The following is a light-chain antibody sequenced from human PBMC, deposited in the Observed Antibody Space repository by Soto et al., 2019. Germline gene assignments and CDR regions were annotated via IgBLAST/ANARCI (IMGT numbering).Light chain of an antibody. CDR1: SSDVGGYNY. CDR3: SSYTSSNTHV. J-gene: IGLJ1*01. Sequence: QSVLTQHASVSGSPGQSITISCTGTSSDVGGYNYVSWYQQHPGKAPKLMIYEVSNRPSGISNRFSGSKSGNTASLTISGLQAEDEADYHCSSYTSSNTHVFGTGTKVTVL. CDR2: EVS. V-gene: IGLV2-14*01.